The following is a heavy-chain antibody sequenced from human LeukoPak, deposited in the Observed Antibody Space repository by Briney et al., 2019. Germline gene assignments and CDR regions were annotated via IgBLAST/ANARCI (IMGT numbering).Heavy chain of an antibody. CDR2: ISTGSSTI. Sequence: PGGSLRLSCAASGFTFSIYSMNWVRQAPGKGLEWISYISTGSSTIYSSDSVKGRFTISRDNAKKSLYLQMNSQRDEDTAVYYCARSRVDYWGQGTLVTVSS. CDR1: GFTFSIYS. CDR3: ARSRVDY. J-gene: IGHJ4*02. V-gene: IGHV3-48*02.